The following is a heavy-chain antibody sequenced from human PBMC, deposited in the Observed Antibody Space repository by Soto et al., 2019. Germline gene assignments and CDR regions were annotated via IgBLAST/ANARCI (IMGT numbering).Heavy chain of an antibody. J-gene: IGHJ4*02. D-gene: IGHD3-10*02. CDR2: SSNSGTYT. CDR3: ARSGDNYNVLDF. CDR1: GFRFSDYY. Sequence: PGGSLRLSCEASGFRFSDYYMSWTRQAPGKGLEWLSYSSNSGTYTRYADSVKGRFPISRDNAKNSLYLQINSLRGEDTAIYYCARSGDNYNVLDFWGKGTPVTVSS. V-gene: IGHV3-11*06.